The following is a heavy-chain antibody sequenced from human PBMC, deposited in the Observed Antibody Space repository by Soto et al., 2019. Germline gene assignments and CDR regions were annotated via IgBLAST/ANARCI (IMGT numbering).Heavy chain of an antibody. CDR3: GRCLHLRPLTS. CDR2: ITVSNGHA. CDR1: GYTFNRFG. Sequence: QVQLVQSGGEVKKPGASVKVSCKTSGYTFNRFGIGWVRQAPGQGLEYMGWITVSNGHADYAQKFQGRVTLTADTSTTRGSMGRGTLRSDERAIYSGGRCLHLRPLTSWGRETLVTVPS. J-gene: IGHJ5*02. D-gene: IGHD3-16*01. V-gene: IGHV1-18*01.